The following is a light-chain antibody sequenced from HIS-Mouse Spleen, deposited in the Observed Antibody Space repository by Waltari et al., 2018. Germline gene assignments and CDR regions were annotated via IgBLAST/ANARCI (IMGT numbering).Light chain of an antibody. CDR2: EVS. V-gene: IGLV2-14*01. CDR1: SSDVSCYNY. J-gene: IGLJ1*01. Sequence: QSALTHPASVSGSPGHSFTISCTGTSSDVSCYNYVSWYQQHPGKAPKLMIYEVSNLPSGVSNRFSGSKSGNTASLTISGLQAEDEADYYCSSYTSSSTYVSGTGTKVTVL. CDR3: SSYTSSSTYV.